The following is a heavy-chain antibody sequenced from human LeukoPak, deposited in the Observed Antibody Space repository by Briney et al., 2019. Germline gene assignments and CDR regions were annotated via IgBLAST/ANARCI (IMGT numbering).Heavy chain of an antibody. CDR3: ARGLIIAAAGTGYDY. Sequence: GGSLRLSCAASGFTFSSYSMNWVGQAPGKGLEWVSSISSSSSYIYYADSVKGRFTISRDNAKNSLYLQMNSLRAEDTAVYYCARGLIIAAAGTGYDYWGQGTLVTVSS. D-gene: IGHD6-13*01. V-gene: IGHV3-21*01. J-gene: IGHJ4*02. CDR1: GFTFSSYS. CDR2: ISSSSSYI.